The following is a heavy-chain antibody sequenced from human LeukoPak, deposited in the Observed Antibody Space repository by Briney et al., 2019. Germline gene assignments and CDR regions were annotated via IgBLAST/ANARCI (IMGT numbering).Heavy chain of an antibody. CDR1: GFTFSSYV. J-gene: IGHJ6*04. V-gene: IGHV3-48*03. Sequence: GGSLRLSCAASGFTFSSYVMNWVRQAPGKGLEWVSYISSSGSTIYYADSVKGRFTISRDNAKNSLYLQMNSLRAEDTAVYYCARSVTNPYYYYYGMDVWGKGTTVTVSS. CDR3: ARSVTNPYYYYYGMDV. CDR2: ISSSGSTI. D-gene: IGHD4-23*01.